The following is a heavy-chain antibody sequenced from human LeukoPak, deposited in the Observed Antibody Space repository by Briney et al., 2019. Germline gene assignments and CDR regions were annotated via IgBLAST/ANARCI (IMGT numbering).Heavy chain of an antibody. CDR1: GGTFSSYA. D-gene: IGHD1-26*01. V-gene: IGHV1-69*04. J-gene: IGHJ3*02. CDR2: IIPILGIA. CDR3: ARVRAGATTSGAFDI. Sequence: ASVKVPCKASGGTFSSYAISWVRQAPGQGLEWMGRIIPILGIANYAQKFQGRVTITADKSTSTAYMELSSLRSEGTAVYYCARVRAGATTSGAFDIWGQGTMVTVSS.